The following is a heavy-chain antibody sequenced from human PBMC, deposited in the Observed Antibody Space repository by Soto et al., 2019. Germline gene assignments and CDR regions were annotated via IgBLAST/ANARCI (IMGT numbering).Heavy chain of an antibody. CDR1: GFTFSSYG. Sequence: GGSLRLSCAASGFTFSSYGMHWVRQAPGKGLEWVAVISYDGSNKYYADSVKGRFTISRDNSKNTLYLQMNSLRAEDTAVYYCANEGLTGTGWFDPWGQGTLVTVSS. J-gene: IGHJ5*02. D-gene: IGHD1-7*01. V-gene: IGHV3-30*18. CDR2: ISYDGSNK. CDR3: ANEGLTGTGWFDP.